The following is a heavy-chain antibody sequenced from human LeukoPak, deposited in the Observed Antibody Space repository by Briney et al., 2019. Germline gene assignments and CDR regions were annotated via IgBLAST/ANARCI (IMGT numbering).Heavy chain of an antibody. CDR3: VRDSSGWYRWFDP. D-gene: IGHD6-19*01. CDR2: IYYSGST. V-gene: IGHV4-59*01. J-gene: IGHJ5*02. Sequence: PSETLSLTCTVSGGSISSYYWSWIRQLPGKGLEWIGYIYYSGSTNYNPSLKSRVTISVDTSKNQFSLKLSSVTAADTAVYYCVRDSSGWYRWFDPWGQGTLVTVSS. CDR1: GGSISSYY.